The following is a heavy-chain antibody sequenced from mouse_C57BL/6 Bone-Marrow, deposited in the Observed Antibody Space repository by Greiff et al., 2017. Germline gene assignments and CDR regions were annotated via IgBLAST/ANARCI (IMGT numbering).Heavy chain of an antibody. CDR3: TQAYYSNYPY. CDR1: GFNIKDDY. Sequence: EVQLQQSGPALVRPGASVKLSCTASGFNIKDDYMHWVKQRPEQGLEWIGWIDPENGDTEYASKFQGKATITADTSSNTAYLQLSSLTSEDTAVYYCTQAYYSNYPYWGQGTSVTVSS. D-gene: IGHD2-5*01. V-gene: IGHV14-4*01. J-gene: IGHJ4*01. CDR2: IDPENGDT.